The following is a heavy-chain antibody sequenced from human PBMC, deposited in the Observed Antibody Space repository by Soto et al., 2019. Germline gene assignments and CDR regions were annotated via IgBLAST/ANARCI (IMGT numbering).Heavy chain of an antibody. D-gene: IGHD3-3*01. CDR3: ARVRDWFDP. V-gene: IGHV4-34*01. J-gene: IGHJ5*02. Sequence: ETLSLTCAVYGGSFSGYYWNWIRQPPGKGLEWIGEIDHSGYTNYNPSLKSRVTISVDTSKNQFSLRLTSVTAADTAVYYCARVRDWFDPWGQGTLVTVSS. CDR2: IDHSGYT. CDR1: GGSFSGYY.